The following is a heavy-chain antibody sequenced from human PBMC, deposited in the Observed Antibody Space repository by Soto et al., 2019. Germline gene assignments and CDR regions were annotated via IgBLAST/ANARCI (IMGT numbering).Heavy chain of an antibody. D-gene: IGHD3-3*01. CDR3: ARVRDWFDP. V-gene: IGHV4-34*01. J-gene: IGHJ5*02. Sequence: ETLSLTCAVYGGSFSGYYWNWIRQPPGKGLEWIGEIDHSGYTNYNPSLKSRVTISVDTSKNQFSLRLTSVTAADTAVYYCARVRDWFDPWGQGTLVTVSS. CDR2: IDHSGYT. CDR1: GGSFSGYY.